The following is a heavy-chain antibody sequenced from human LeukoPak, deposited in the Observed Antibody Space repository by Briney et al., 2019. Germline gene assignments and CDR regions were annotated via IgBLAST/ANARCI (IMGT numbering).Heavy chain of an antibody. CDR3: AREGGPYRPLDY. J-gene: IGHJ4*02. CDR2: VNLQGNT. CDR1: GGSITITNY. V-gene: IGHV4-4*02. Sequence: PSETLSLTCGVSGGSITITNYWTWVRQPPGKGLEWIGEVNLQGNTNYNPSLMGRVAISVDTSENHISLQLTSVTAADTAVYYCAREGGPYRPLDYSGQGTLVTVSS.